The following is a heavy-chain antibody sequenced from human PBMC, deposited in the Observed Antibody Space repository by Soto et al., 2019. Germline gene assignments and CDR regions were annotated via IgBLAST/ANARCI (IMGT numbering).Heavy chain of an antibody. D-gene: IGHD1-1*01. CDR2: ISWNSGSI. J-gene: IGHJ4*02. Sequence: DVQLVESGGGLVQPGRSLRLSCAASGFTFDDYAMHWVRQAPGKGLEWVSGISWNSGSIGYADSVKGRFTISRDNAKNSLYLQMNSLRAEDTALYYCAKERSRDGYNLFDYWGQGTLVTVSS. V-gene: IGHV3-9*01. CDR3: AKERSRDGYNLFDY. CDR1: GFTFDDYA.